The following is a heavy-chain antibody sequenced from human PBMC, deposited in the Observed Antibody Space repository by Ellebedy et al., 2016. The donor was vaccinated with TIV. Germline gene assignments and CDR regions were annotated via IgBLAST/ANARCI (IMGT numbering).Heavy chain of an antibody. CDR2: ISYSGST. CDR3: ARSLSLGGYYAWFDP. D-gene: IGHD3-3*01. Sequence: MPSETLSLTCTVSGDSISAYYWNWIRQSPGKGLEWIACISYSGSTNYNPSLRSRVTIPLDTSKKQFSLRLASVTAADMAIYYCARSLSLGGYYAWFDPWGQGTLVTVSS. J-gene: IGHJ5*02. V-gene: IGHV4-59*01. CDR1: GDSISAYY.